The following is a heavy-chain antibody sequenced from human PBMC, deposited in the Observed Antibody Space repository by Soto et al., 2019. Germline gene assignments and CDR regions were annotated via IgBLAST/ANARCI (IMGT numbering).Heavy chain of an antibody. V-gene: IGHV3-66*01. CDR2: IYSGGNT. CDR1: GFIVSSNY. CDR3: ARNPLRSSWYFSP. Sequence: EVHLVESGGGLVQPGGSLRLSCAASGFIVSSNYMSWVRQAPGKGLEWVSLIYSGGNTFYADSVKGRFTISRDNSKNKLYLQMNSLRAEDTAIYYCARNPLRSSWYFSPWGQGTLVTVSS. J-gene: IGHJ5*02. D-gene: IGHD6-13*01.